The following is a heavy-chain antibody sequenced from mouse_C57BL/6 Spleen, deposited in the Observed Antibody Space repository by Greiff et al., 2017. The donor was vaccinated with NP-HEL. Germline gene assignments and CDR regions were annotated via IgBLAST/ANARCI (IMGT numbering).Heavy chain of an antibody. CDR3: ARRPYDYYWYFDV. CDR1: GYTFTDYY. V-gene: IGHV1-26*01. Sequence: EVQLQQSGPELVKPGASVKISCKASGYTFTDYYMNWVKQSHGKSLEWIGDINPNNGGTSYNQKFKGKATLTVDKSSSTAYMELRSLTSEDSAVYYCARRPYDYYWYFDVWGTGTTVTVSS. CDR2: INPNNGGT. J-gene: IGHJ1*03. D-gene: IGHD2-4*01.